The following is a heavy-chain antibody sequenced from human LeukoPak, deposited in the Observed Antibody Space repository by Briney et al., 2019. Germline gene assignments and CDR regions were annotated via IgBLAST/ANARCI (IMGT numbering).Heavy chain of an antibody. V-gene: IGHV4-39*07. Sequence: TSETLSLTCTVSGGSISSSNYYWGWIRQPPGKGLEWIGNVYYSGSTYYNPSLKSRVTISVDTSKNQFSLKLSSVTAADTAVYYCARGTLWFGTYTWYMDVWGKGTTVTISS. J-gene: IGHJ6*03. D-gene: IGHD3-10*01. CDR1: GGSISSSNYY. CDR3: ARGTLWFGTYTWYMDV. CDR2: VYYSGST.